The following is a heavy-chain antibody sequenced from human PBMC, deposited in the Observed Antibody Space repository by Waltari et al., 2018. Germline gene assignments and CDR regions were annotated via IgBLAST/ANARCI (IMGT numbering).Heavy chain of an antibody. Sequence: QVQLVQSGAEVKKPGASVKVSCKASGYTFTSYDINWVRQATGQGLEWMGWMNPNSGNTGYAQKFQGRVTITRNTSISTAYMELSSLRSEDTAVYYCAIQGMDFWSGYYTLYYWGQGTLVTVSS. CDR1: GYTFTSYD. CDR3: AIQGMDFWSGYYTLYY. CDR2: MNPNSGNT. J-gene: IGHJ4*02. D-gene: IGHD3-3*01. V-gene: IGHV1-8*03.